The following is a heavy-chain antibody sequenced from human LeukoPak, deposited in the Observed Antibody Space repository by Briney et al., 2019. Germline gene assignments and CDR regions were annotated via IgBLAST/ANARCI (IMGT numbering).Heavy chain of an antibody. CDR3: ARSHPIGSYYPFDY. Sequence: ESLQISCKGSGYSSINYWSGYVRQMPRKGREGMGLIDRGDSGARYSPSSQAPVTISVDKSISSAYLQWSSLKASDTAMYYCARSHPIGSYYPFDYWGQGTLVTVSS. J-gene: IGHJ4*02. CDR2: IDRGDSGA. CDR1: GYSSINYW. D-gene: IGHD1-26*01. V-gene: IGHV5-51*01.